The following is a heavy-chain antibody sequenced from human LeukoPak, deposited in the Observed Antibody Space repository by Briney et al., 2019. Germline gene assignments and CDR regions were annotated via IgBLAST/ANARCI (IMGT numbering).Heavy chain of an antibody. Sequence: SETLSLTCTVSGYSISSGYYWGWIRQPPGKGLEWTGSIDHSGSTYYNPSLKSRITISVDTSKNQFSLKLSSVTAADTAVYYCARLSRVYYYYMDVWGKGTTVTISS. V-gene: IGHV4-38-2*02. J-gene: IGHJ6*03. CDR1: GYSISSGYY. CDR2: IDHSGST. CDR3: ARLSRVYYYYMDV.